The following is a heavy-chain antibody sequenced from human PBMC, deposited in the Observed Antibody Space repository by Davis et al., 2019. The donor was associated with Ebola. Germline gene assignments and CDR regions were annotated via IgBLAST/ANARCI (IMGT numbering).Heavy chain of an antibody. CDR3: AKEVGHNWGYFDY. J-gene: IGHJ4*02. CDR2: ITNSGTST. Sequence: PGGSLRLSCVAPGFTYSDYAMSWVRQAPGKGLEWVSSITNSGTSTYYADSVKGRFYISRDNSKNTLSLQMNSLRAEDTALYYCAKEVGHNWGYFDYWGQGTLVTVSS. V-gene: IGHV3-23*01. CDR1: GFTYSDYA. D-gene: IGHD3-16*01.